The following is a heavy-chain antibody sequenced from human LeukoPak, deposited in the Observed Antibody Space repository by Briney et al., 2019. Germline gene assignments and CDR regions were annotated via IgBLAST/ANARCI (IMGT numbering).Heavy chain of an antibody. Sequence: GGSLRLSCAASGFTFSSYAMSWVRQAPGKGLEWVSAISGSGGSTYYADSVKGRFTISRDNSKNTLYLQMNSLRAEDTAVYYRARGGVLSNWFDPWGQGTLVTVSS. D-gene: IGHD3-16*02. V-gene: IGHV3-23*01. J-gene: IGHJ5*02. CDR2: ISGSGGST. CDR1: GFTFSSYA. CDR3: ARGGVLSNWFDP.